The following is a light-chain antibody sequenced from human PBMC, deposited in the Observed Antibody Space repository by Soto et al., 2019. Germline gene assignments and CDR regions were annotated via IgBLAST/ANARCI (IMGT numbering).Light chain of an antibody. J-gene: IGLJ1*01. V-gene: IGLV2-14*01. Sequence: QSVLTQPASVSVSPGQSITGSCTGSSSDIGGKNDVSWYQQHPNKAPKLIIYDVTSRPSGVSNRFSGSKSGNTASLTISGLQAEDEADYYCNSYTNLFTVRAVFGTGTKVTVL. CDR1: SSDIGGKND. CDR3: NSYTNLFTVRAV. CDR2: DVT.